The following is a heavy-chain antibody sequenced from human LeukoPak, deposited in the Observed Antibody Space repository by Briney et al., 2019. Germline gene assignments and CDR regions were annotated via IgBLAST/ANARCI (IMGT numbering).Heavy chain of an antibody. D-gene: IGHD1-26*01. V-gene: IGHV4-39*07. CDR3: AIAIVGATWGAFDI. CDR1: GGSISSSSYY. J-gene: IGHJ3*02. Sequence: SETLSLTCTVSGGSISSSSYYWGWIRQPPGKGLEWIGSIYHSGSTYYNPSLKSRVTISVDTSKNQFSLKLSSVTAADTAVYYCAIAIVGATWGAFDIWGQGTMVTVSS. CDR2: IYHSGST.